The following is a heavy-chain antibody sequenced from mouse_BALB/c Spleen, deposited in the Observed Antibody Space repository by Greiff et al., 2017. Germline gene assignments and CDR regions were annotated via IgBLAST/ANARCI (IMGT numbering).Heavy chain of an antibody. Sequence: VQLQQSGAELVKPGASVKLSCTASGFNIKDTYMHWVKQRPEQGLEWIGRIDPANGNTKYDPKFPGKATITADTSSNTAYLQLSSLTSEDTAVYYCARNYDYAMDYWGQGTSVTVSS. CDR2: IDPANGNT. D-gene: IGHD2-1*01. CDR3: ARNYDYAMDY. CDR1: GFNIKDTY. J-gene: IGHJ4*01. V-gene: IGHV14-3*02.